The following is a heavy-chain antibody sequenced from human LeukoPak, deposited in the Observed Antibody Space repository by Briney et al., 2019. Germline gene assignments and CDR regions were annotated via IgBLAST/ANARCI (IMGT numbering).Heavy chain of an antibody. V-gene: IGHV1-69*13. D-gene: IGHD3-22*01. CDR2: IIPIFGTA. J-gene: IGHJ4*02. CDR3: ARFYYDGSGYYGFDY. Sequence: ASVKVSCKASGYTFTGYYMHWVRQAPGQGLEWMGGIIPIFGTANYAQKFQGRVTITADESTSTAYMELSSLRSEDTAVYYCARFYYDGSGYYGFDYWGQGTLVTVSS. CDR1: GYTFTGYY.